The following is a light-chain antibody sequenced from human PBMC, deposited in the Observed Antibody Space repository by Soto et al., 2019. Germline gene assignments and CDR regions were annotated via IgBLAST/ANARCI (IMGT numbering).Light chain of an antibody. CDR3: QQTSSAPFT. CDR2: DAA. V-gene: IGKV1-39*01. CDR1: QNISTY. J-gene: IGKJ3*01. Sequence: DIQMTQSPYSLSAAVGDRITIACRASQNISTYLNWYQQKPGKAPKLLIFDAASLQSGVPSRFSGGGSRTDFTLTITSLQPEDFATYYCQQTSSAPFTFGPGTKVDIK.